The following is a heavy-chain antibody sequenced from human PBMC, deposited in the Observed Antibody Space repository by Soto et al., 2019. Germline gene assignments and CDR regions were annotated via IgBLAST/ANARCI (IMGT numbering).Heavy chain of an antibody. CDR2: IFYSGSD. D-gene: IGHD2-15*01. CDR1: GGSISSDNHF. CDR3: AIEVFTPVHQGSDDAFDL. J-gene: IGHJ3*01. V-gene: IGHV4-30-4*01. Sequence: QVQLQEAGPGLVKPSQTLSLTCIVSGGSISSDNHFWSWIRQPPGKGLEWIGYIFYSGSDYYSSSLTSRVSISIDTSNTQFFLNLISVTAADPAMYYCAIEVFTPVHQGSDDAFDLWGQGTMVTVSS.